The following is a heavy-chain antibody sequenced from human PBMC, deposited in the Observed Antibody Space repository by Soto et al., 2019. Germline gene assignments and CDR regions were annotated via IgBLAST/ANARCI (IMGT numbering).Heavy chain of an antibody. D-gene: IGHD3-10*01. J-gene: IGHJ4*02. Sequence: ATLSLPCTVSGGSISSSSYYWGWIRQPPGKGLEWIGSIYYSGSTYYNPSLKSRVTISVDTSKNQFSLKLSSVTAADTAVYYCARYYGSGSYYHDYWGQGSLGAVSA. CDR2: IYYSGST. CDR3: ARYYGSGSYYHDY. CDR1: GGSISSSSYY. V-gene: IGHV4-39*01.